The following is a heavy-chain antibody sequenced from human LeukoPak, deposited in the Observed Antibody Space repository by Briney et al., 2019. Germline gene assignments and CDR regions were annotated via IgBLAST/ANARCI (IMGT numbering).Heavy chain of an antibody. CDR1: GYTFTSYA. V-gene: IGHV1-69*04. J-gene: IGHJ4*02. CDR2: IIPILGIA. D-gene: IGHD3-10*01. Sequence: SVKVSCKASGYTFTSYAISWVRQAPGQGLEWMGRIIPILGIANHAQKFQGRVTITADKSTSTAYMELSSLRSEDTAVYYCASGSGTGVDYWGQGTLVTVSS. CDR3: ASGSGTGVDY.